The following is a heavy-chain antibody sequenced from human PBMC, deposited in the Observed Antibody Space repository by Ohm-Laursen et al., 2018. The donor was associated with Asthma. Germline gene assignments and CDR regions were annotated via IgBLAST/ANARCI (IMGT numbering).Heavy chain of an antibody. J-gene: IGHJ3*02. D-gene: IGHD3-22*01. CDR1: GGSISSGGYY. Sequence: TLSLTCTVSGGSISSGGYYWSWIRQHPGKGLEWIGYIYYSGSTYYNPSLKSRFTISIDTSKNQFSLKLSSVTAADTAVYYCARTRYYYDSSGRPGAFDIWGQGTMVTVSS. CDR3: ARTRYYYDSSGRPGAFDI. CDR2: IYYSGST. V-gene: IGHV4-31*03.